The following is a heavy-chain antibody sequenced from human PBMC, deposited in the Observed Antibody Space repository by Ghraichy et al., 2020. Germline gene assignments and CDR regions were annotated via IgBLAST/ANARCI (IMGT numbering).Heavy chain of an antibody. V-gene: IGHV4-34*01. CDR2: INDTGNT. CDR1: GGTFNGYY. Sequence: SQTLSLTCAVNGGTFNGYYWSWIRQSPGKGLEWIGEINDTGNTNCNPSLKSRVTMSVDTSKNQFSLKMSSVTAADTAVYYCARCVGRLATKSNYWGQGTLVTVSS. CDR3: ARCVGRLATKSNY. J-gene: IGHJ4*02. D-gene: IGHD1-26*01.